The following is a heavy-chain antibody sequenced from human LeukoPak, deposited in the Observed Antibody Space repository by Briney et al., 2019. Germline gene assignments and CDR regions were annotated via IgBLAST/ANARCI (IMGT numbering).Heavy chain of an antibody. J-gene: IGHJ4*02. CDR3: TTQILIDYDFWSGYYYFDY. D-gene: IGHD3-3*01. CDR2: IKQDGSEK. CDR1: GFTFSSYW. Sequence: GGSLRLSCAASGFTFSSYWMSWVRQAPGKGLEWVANIKQDGSEKYYVDSVKGRFTISRDNAKNSLYLQMNSLKTEDTAVYYCTTQILIDYDFWSGYYYFDYWGQGTLVTVSS. V-gene: IGHV3-7*03.